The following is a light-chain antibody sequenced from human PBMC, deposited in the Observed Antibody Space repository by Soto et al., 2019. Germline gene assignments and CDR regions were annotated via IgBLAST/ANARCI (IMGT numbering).Light chain of an antibody. J-gene: IGLJ1*01. CDR2: EVS. Sequence: QSVLTQPASVSGSLGQSITISCTGTSSDVGAYNYVSWYQQQPGKAPKLMIPEVSNRPSGVSNRFSGSKSGNTASLIISGLQAEDEADYYCCSFTSITTYVFGTGTKVTV. CDR3: CSFTSITTYV. CDR1: SSDVGAYNY. V-gene: IGLV2-14*01.